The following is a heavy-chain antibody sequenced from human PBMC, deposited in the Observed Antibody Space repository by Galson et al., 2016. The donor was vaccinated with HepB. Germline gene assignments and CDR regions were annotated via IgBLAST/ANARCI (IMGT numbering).Heavy chain of an antibody. CDR1: GSTFSDYA. J-gene: IGHJ6*02. Sequence: SLRLSCAASGSTFSDYAIHWVRQAPGKGLEWVAMISYDGGHKYSSDSVRGRFTISRDNSQNTLYLHMSSLRVEDTAIYYCARDQHYFWGMDVWGQGTRVTASS. CDR2: ISYDGGHK. V-gene: IGHV3-30*04. CDR3: ARDQHYFWGMDV.